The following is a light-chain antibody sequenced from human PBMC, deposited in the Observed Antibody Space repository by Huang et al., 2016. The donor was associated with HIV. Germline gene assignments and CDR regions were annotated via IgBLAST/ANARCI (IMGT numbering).Light chain of an antibody. CDR2: GAS. J-gene: IGKJ3*01. Sequence: DIQMTQSPSSLSASVGVRVTITCRASQSIKKYLNWYQQKPGKAPKLLMYGASSLQSGVPSRFSGSGSGTDFTLTISSLQPEDFATYYCQQSYSTLLFTFGPGTKVDI. CDR3: QQSYSTLLFT. CDR1: QSIKKY. V-gene: IGKV1-39*01.